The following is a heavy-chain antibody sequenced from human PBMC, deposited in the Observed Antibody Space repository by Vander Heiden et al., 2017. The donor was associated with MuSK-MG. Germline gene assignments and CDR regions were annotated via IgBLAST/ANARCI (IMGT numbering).Heavy chain of an antibody. CDR1: GDTSSSYA. D-gene: IGHD3-3*01. V-gene: IGHV1-69*01. Sequence: QVQLVQSGPEVKKPGSAVTVSCQASGDTSSSYAISWLRQAPGQGLGWMGGIIPIFGTANYAQKFQGRVTITADESTSTAYMELSSLRSEDTAVYYCARDLKVMSYDGDYWGQGTLVTVSS. J-gene: IGHJ4*02. CDR2: IIPIFGTA. CDR3: ARDLKVMSYDGDY.